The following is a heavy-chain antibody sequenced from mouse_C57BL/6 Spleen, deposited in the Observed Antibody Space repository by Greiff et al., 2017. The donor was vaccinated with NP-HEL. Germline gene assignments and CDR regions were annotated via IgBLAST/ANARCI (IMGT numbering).Heavy chain of an antibody. CDR1: GYAFTNYL. J-gene: IGHJ3*01. Sequence: VQLQQSGAELVRPGTSVKVSCKASGYAFTNYLIEWVKQRPGQGLEWIGVINPGSGGTNYNEKFKGKATLTADKSSSTAYMQLSSLTSEDSAVYFCARSWDSWFAYWGQGTLVTVSA. CDR2: INPGSGGT. D-gene: IGHD4-1*01. CDR3: ARSWDSWFAY. V-gene: IGHV1-54*01.